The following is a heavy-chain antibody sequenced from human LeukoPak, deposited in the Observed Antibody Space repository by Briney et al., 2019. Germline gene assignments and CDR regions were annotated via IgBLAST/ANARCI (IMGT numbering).Heavy chain of an antibody. CDR3: ARVGTTGTTGYFDY. J-gene: IGHJ4*02. CDR2: ISSSSSYI. D-gene: IGHD1-1*01. Sequence: GGSLGLSCAASGFTFSSYSMNWVRQAPGKGLEWVSSISSSSSYIYYADSVKGRFTISRDNAKNSLYLQMNSLRAEDTAVYYCARVGTTGTTGYFDYWGQGTLVTVSS. CDR1: GFTFSSYS. V-gene: IGHV3-21*01.